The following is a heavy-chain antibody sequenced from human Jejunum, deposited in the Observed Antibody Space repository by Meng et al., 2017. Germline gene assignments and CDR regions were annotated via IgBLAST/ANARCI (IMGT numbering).Heavy chain of an antibody. J-gene: IGHJ4*02. D-gene: IGHD3/OR15-3a*01. CDR3: ARDWDWVVWDY. V-gene: IGHV3-74*03. CDR2: IKPDGRNT. Sequence: LRGGTGAGLHRPGGSLRPSCAPPGSTVSTDAMHWVRQVPGKGLVWVSQIKPDGRNTAYADSVKGRFTISRDDAKNTVYLDMHSLRAEDASVYYCARDWDWVVWDYWGQGTLVTVSS. CDR1: GSTVSTDA.